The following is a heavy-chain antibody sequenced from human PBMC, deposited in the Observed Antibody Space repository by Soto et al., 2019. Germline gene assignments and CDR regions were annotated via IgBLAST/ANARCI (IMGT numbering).Heavy chain of an antibody. CDR1: GGSISGGDYY. CDR2: NYYRGST. CDR3: ARERVPGAIHHTWFDS. V-gene: IGHV4-30-4*01. Sequence: SETLSLTCTVSGGSISGGDYYWSWIRQPPGKGPEWIGYNYYRGSTYYNPSLQNGVSMSLEASKNQFSLKLSSVTAADTAVYYCARERVPGAIHHTWFDSWGQGILVTVSS. J-gene: IGHJ5*01. D-gene: IGHD2-2*02.